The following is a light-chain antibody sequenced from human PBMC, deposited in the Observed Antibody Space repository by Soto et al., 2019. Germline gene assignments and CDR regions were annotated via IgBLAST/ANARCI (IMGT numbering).Light chain of an antibody. V-gene: IGKV3-15*01. CDR2: GAY. Sequence: EIVMTQSPATLSVSPGERATLSCRASQSVSSNLAWYQQKPGQAPRLLIYGAYTRATDIPARFSGSGSGTEFTLTISRLQSEDFAVYYCQQYNNWPRWTFGQGTKVQGK. CDR3: QQYNNWPRWT. CDR1: QSVSSN. J-gene: IGKJ1*01.